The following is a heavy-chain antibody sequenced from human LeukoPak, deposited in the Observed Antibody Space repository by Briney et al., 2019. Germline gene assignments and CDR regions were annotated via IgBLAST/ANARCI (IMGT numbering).Heavy chain of an antibody. J-gene: IGHJ3*02. V-gene: IGHV3-20*04. CDR2: IACNGGST. CDR1: GFTIDNYG. CDR3: ARGTDYYDSSGYYSGDAFDI. D-gene: IGHD3-22*01. Sequence: GGTLRLSCAASGFTIDNYGKSWVRQAPGKGKGRDSGIACNGGSTGYADSVKGRFTISRDNAKNSLYLQMNSLRAEDTALYYCARGTDYYDSSGYYSGDAFDIWGQGTIVTVSS.